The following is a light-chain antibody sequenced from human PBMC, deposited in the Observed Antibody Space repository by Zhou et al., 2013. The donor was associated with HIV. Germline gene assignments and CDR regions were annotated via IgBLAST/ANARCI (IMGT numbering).Light chain of an antibody. CDR3: MQALQTPYT. J-gene: IGKJ2*01. CDR2: EAS. CDR1: QSLLHSDGKNY. Sequence: DIVMTQSPLSVSVTPGQPASMSCKSSQSLLHSDGKNYLYWYLQRPGQPPQLLIYEASTRFSGAPDRFTGSGSGTDFTLKISRVETEDVGVYYCMQALQTPYTFGQGTKLEIK. V-gene: IGKV2-29*03.